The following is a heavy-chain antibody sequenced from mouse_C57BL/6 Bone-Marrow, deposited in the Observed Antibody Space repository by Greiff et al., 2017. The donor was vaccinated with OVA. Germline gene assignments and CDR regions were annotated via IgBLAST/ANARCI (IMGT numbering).Heavy chain of an antibody. CDR2: IGPGSGST. V-gene: IGHV1-77*01. J-gene: IGHJ3*01. D-gene: IGHD2-5*01. Sequence: QVQLQQSGAELVKPGASVKISCKASGYTFTDYYINWVKQRPGQGLAWIGKIGPGSGSTYYNEKFKGKATLTADKSSSTAYMQLSSLTSEDSAVYFCARYPPYSNYEGFAYWGQGTLVTVSA. CDR1: GYTFTDYY. CDR3: ARYPPYSNYEGFAY.